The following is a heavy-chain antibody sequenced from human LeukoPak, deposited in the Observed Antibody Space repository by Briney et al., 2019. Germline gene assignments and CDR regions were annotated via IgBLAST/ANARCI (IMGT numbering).Heavy chain of an antibody. CDR2: NDPSDSYT. J-gene: IGHJ4*02. V-gene: IGHV5-10-1*01. D-gene: IGHD6-13*01. CDR1: GYIFTSYW. Sequence: GESLKISCKGSGYIFTSYWISWVRQMPGKGLEWMGRNDPSDSYTNYSPSFQGHVTISADKSISTAYLEWSSLKASDTAMYYCARRTAAGTFDYWGQGTLVTVSS. CDR3: ARRTAAGTFDY.